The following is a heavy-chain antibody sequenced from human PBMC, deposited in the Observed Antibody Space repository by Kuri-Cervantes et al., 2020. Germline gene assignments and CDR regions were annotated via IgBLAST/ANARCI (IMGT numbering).Heavy chain of an antibody. CDR3: ARGGSGYSYGYYYYYMDV. V-gene: IGHV4-4*07. J-gene: IGHJ6*03. CDR1: GGSISSYY. Sequence: SETLSLTCTVSGGSISSYYWSWIRQPAGKGLEWIGRIYTSGSTNYNPSLKSRVTISVDTSKNQFSLKLSSVTAADTAVYYCARGGSGYSYGYYYYYMDVWGKGTTVTVSS. CDR2: IYTSGST. D-gene: IGHD5-18*01.